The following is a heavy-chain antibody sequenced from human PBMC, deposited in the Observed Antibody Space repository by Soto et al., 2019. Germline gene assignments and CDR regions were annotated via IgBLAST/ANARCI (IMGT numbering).Heavy chain of an antibody. CDR3: TTFIVVVVAATTSDY. D-gene: IGHD2-15*01. CDR1: GFTFSNAW. CDR2: IKSKTDGGTT. J-gene: IGHJ4*02. Sequence: GGSLRLSCAASGFTFSNAWMNWVRQAPGKGLEWVGRIKSKTDGGTTDYAAPVKGRFTISRDDSKNTLYLQMNSLKTEDTAVYYCTTFIVVVVAATTSDYWGQGTLVTVSS. V-gene: IGHV3-15*07.